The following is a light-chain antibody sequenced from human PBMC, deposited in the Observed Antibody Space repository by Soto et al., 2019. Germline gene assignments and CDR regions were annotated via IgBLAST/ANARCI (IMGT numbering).Light chain of an antibody. J-gene: IGKJ4*01. V-gene: IGKV3-11*01. CDR2: DAS. CDR3: QKRSNWPLT. CDR1: QSVSSY. Sequence: EIVLTQSPATLSLSPGEIATLSCRASQSVSSYLAWYQQKPGQAPRLLIYDASNRATGIPDRFSGSGSGTDFTLTISSLEPEDFAVYYCQKRSNWPLTFGGGTKVDIK.